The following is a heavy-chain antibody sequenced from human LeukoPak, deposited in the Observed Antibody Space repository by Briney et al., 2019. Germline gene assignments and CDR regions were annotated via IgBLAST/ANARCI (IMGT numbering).Heavy chain of an antibody. D-gene: IGHD2-2*01. CDR1: EYTFSVYH. CDR3: AMVVPAAMGAFDY. V-gene: IGHV1-2*02. CDR2: INLNSGGR. J-gene: IGHJ4*02. Sequence: GAAVKVSCKASEYTFSVYHIHWVRQAPGQGLEWMGWINLNSGGRNYSQKFQGRVTMTMDTSISTAYMELSRLRSDDTAVYYCAMVVPAAMGAFDYWGQGTLVTVSS.